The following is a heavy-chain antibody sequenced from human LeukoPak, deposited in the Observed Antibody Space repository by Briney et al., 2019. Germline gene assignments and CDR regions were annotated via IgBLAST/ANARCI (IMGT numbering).Heavy chain of an antibody. V-gene: IGHV1-18*04. D-gene: IGHD6-13*01. Sequence: ASVKVSCKASGYTLTGYYMHWVRQAPGQGLEWMGWISSYNGNTNYAQKLQGSVTMTTDTSTSTAYMELTSLRSDDTAVYYCARGIGSSTWYDPFDYWGQGTLVTVSS. J-gene: IGHJ4*02. CDR2: ISSYNGNT. CDR3: ARGIGSSTWYDPFDY. CDR1: GYTLTGYY.